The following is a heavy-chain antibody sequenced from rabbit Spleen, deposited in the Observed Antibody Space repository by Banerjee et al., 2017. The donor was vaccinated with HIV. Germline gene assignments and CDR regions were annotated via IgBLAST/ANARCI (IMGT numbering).Heavy chain of an antibody. CDR2: IDPLFGIT. V-gene: IGHV1S40*01. CDR3: ARDGTGGSYFAL. CDR1: GFDFSTNYW. D-gene: IGHD8-1*01. J-gene: IGHJ4*01. Sequence: QSLEESGGDLVKPGASLTLTCTASGFDFSTNYWVSWVRQAPGKGLEWIGYIDPLFGITYYANWVNGRFSISRENAQNTVFLQMTSLTAADTATYFCARDGTGGSYFALWGPGTLVTVS.